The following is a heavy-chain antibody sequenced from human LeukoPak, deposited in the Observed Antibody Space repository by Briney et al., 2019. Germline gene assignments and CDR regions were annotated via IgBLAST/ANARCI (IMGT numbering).Heavy chain of an antibody. D-gene: IGHD3-10*01. V-gene: IGHV1-24*01. CDR3: ARARNRITLVRAVYDAFDL. CDR2: FNPEDGET. Sequence: GASVKVSCKVSGYTLTELSMHWVRQAPGKGLEWMRGFNPEDGETIYAQKFQGRVTMTEDTSTDTAYMELSSLRSEDTAVYYCARARNRITLVRAVYDAFDLWGQGTMLTVSS. CDR1: GYTLTELS. J-gene: IGHJ3*01.